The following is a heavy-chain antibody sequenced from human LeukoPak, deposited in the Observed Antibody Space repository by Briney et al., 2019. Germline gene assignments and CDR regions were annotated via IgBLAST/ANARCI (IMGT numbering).Heavy chain of an antibody. V-gene: IGHV3-11*01. CDR1: GFTFSDYY. CDR3: ARGFRFGRFITMVRGPLDY. J-gene: IGHJ4*02. D-gene: IGHD3-10*01. Sequence: PGGSLRLSCAASGFTFSDYYMSWIRQAPGKGLEWVSYISSSGSTIYYADSVKGRFTISRDNAKNSLYLQMNSLRAEDTAVYYCARGFRFGRFITMVRGPLDYWGQGTLVTVSS. CDR2: ISSSGSTI.